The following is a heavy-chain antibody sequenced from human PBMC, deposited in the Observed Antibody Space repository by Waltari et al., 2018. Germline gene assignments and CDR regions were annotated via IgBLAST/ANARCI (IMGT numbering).Heavy chain of an antibody. V-gene: IGHV1-69-2*01. CDR3: ATVGRGYCSGGSCYGALDY. CDR2: VDPEDGET. J-gene: IGHJ4*02. Sequence: EVQLVQSGAEVKKPGATVKISCKVSGYTFTDYYMHWVQQAPGKGLEWMGLVDPEDGETIDAEKFQGRVTITADTSTDTAYMELSSLRSEDTAVYYCATVGRGYCSGGSCYGALDYWGQGTLVTVSS. D-gene: IGHD2-15*01. CDR1: GYTFTDYY.